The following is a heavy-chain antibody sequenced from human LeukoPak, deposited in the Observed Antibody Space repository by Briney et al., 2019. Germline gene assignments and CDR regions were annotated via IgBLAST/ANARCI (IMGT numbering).Heavy chain of an antibody. V-gene: IGHV1-69*06. CDR2: IDPIFGTA. Sequence: ASVKVSCKASGGTFSSYAISWVRQAPGQGLEWMGGIDPIFGTANYAQKFQGRVTITADKSTSTAYMELSSLRSEDTAVYYCARTYYYDSSGYYYGLGDYWGQGALVTVSS. CDR1: GGTFSSYA. D-gene: IGHD3-22*01. J-gene: IGHJ4*02. CDR3: ARTYYYDSSGYYYGLGDY.